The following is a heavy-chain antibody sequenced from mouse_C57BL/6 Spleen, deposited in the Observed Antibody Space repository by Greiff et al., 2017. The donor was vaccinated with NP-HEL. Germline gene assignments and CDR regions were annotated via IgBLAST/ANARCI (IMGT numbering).Heavy chain of an antibody. Sequence: EVMLVESGGGLVKPGGSLKLSCAASGFTFSDYGMHWVRQAPEKGLEWVAYISSGSSTIYYADTVKGRFTLSRDKAKNTLCLQMTRLRSEDTAMYYCARDEYGTDFDVGGTGTTVTVPP. V-gene: IGHV5-17*01. CDR3: ARDEYGTDFDV. CDR2: ISSGSSTI. CDR1: GFTFSDYG. J-gene: IGHJ1*03. D-gene: IGHD5-1*01.